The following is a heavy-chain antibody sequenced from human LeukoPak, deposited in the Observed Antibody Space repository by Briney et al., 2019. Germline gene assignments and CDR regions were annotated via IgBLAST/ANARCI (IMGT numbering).Heavy chain of an antibody. D-gene: IGHD3-3*01. CDR2: ISAGGGIT. CDR1: GFIFSNFD. CDR3: TRGGLESPWSGYNAPDF. V-gene: IGHV3-64*02. J-gene: IGHJ4*02. Sequence: GGSLRLSCAASGFIFSNFDMHWVRQAPGKGLEYVSSISAGGGITDYAASVKGRFSISRDAVKDTLHLQMGSVRIEDTAVYYCTRGGLESPWSGYNAPDFWGQRTLVAVSS.